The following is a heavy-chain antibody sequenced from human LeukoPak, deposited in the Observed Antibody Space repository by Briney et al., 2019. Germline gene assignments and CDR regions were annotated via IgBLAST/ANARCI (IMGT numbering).Heavy chain of an antibody. CDR3: ARDGHHQLLHPWDYYFDY. J-gene: IGHJ4*02. CDR2: IRYDGNNK. Sequence: GGSLRLSCAASGFIFSSFGMHWVRQAPGKGLEWVAFIRYDGNNKYYADSVKGRFTISRDNSKNTLYLQMNSLRAEDTAVYYCARDGHHQLLHPWDYYFDYWGQGTLATVSS. D-gene: IGHD2-2*01. V-gene: IGHV3-30*02. CDR1: GFIFSSFG.